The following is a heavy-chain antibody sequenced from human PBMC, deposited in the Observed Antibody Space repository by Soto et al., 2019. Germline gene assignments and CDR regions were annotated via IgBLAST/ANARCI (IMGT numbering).Heavy chain of an antibody. CDR1: RFTFSSFW. CDR3: ARAAYSSSQPFLFVP. J-gene: IGHJ5*02. CDR2: INSDGSST. Sequence: EVQLVESGGGLVQPGGSLRLSCAASRFTFSSFWFHWVRQAPGKGLVWVSHINSDGSSTSYADSVNGRFTSSRDNAKNTLYLQMNSLGAEDTAVYYCARAAYSSSQPFLFVPWGQGTLVTVSS. D-gene: IGHD6-13*01. V-gene: IGHV3-74*01.